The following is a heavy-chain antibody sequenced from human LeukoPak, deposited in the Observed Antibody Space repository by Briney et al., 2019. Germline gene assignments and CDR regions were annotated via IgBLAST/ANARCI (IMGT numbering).Heavy chain of an antibody. CDR1: GYSFTSYW. J-gene: IGHJ6*03. D-gene: IGHD5-12*01. Sequence: GESLKISCKGSGYSFTSYWIGWVRQMPGKGLEWMGIIYPGDSDTRYSPSFQGQVTISADKSISTAYLQWSSLKASDTAMYYCARNNRATDDYYYYYMDVSGKGTTVTVSS. CDR3: ARNNRATDDYYYYYMDV. CDR2: IYPGDSDT. V-gene: IGHV5-51*01.